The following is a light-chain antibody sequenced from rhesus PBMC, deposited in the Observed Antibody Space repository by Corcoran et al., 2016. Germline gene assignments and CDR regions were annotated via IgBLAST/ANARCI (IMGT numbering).Light chain of an antibody. CDR2: GAS. V-gene: IGKV1-46*01. J-gene: IGKJ2*01. Sequence: DIQMTQSPSFLSASVGDTVTITCRASQSMSSSSAWYQPKPGKAPTLLIYGASSLQSGVPSRFSGSKSGTDFTLTINSVQPEDIGSYYCQQYHSYPYSFGQGTKVEIK. CDR1: QSMSSS. CDR3: QQYHSYPYS.